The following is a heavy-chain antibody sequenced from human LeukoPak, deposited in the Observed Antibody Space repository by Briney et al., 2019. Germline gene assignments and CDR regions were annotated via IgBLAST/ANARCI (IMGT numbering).Heavy chain of an antibody. CDR1: GFPFSSYS. CDR3: ARTNYDTTRGMDV. CDR2: ISGGTSYI. Sequence: PGGSLRLSCAASGFPFSSYSMNWVRQAPGKGLEWVSSISGGTSYIYYADSVKGRFTISRDNAKNSLYLQMNSPRAEDTAVYYCARTNYDTTRGMDVWGQGTTVTVSS. D-gene: IGHD3-22*01. V-gene: IGHV3-21*01. J-gene: IGHJ6*02.